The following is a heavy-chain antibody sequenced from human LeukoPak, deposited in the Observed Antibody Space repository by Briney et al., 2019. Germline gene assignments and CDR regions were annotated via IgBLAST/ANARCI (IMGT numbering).Heavy chain of an antibody. CDR3: ARLARGDSSGYYSDY. V-gene: IGHV4-39*01. J-gene: IGHJ4*02. D-gene: IGHD3-22*01. CDR1: GGSISSSSYY. CDR2: IYYSGST. Sequence: SETLSLTCTVSGGSISSSSYYWGWIRQPPGKGLEWIGSIYYSGSTYYNPSLKSRVTISVDTSKNQFSLKLGSVTAADTAVYYCARLARGDSSGYYSDYWGQGTLVTVSS.